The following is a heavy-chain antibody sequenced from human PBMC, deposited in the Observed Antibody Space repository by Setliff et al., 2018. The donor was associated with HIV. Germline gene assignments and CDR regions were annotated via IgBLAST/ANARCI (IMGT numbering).Heavy chain of an antibody. Sequence: ETLSLTCAVSGGSFSAYYWSRIRQPPGEGLEWIGEINHSGSTNYNPSLKSRVTISIDTSRKQFSLRLNSVTAADTAIYYCAREERGWSNRGAFDIWGQGTMVTVSS. CDR3: AREERGWSNRGAFDI. CDR2: INHSGST. CDR1: GGSFSAYY. J-gene: IGHJ3*02. D-gene: IGHD6-19*01. V-gene: IGHV4-34*01.